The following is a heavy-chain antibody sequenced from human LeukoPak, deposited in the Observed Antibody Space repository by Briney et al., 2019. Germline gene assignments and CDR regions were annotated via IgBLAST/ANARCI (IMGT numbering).Heavy chain of an antibody. J-gene: IGHJ4*02. Sequence: GGSLRLTCAASGFTFSRYWMSWVRQAPGKGLEWVANIKQDGSEKYYVDSVKGRFTISRDNAKNSLYLRMSSLRAEDTAVYYCARLLVYNSGGEAFDYWGQGTLVTVSS. V-gene: IGHV3-7*01. CDR1: GFTFSRYW. CDR2: IKQDGSEK. D-gene: IGHD3-10*01. CDR3: ARLLVYNSGGEAFDY.